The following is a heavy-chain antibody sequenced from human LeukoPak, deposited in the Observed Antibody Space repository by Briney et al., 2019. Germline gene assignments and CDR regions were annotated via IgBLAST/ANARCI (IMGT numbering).Heavy chain of an antibody. D-gene: IGHD3-3*01. J-gene: IGHJ5*02. CDR1: GGSISGGSYY. V-gene: IGHV4-61*02. CDR2: IYTSGST. Sequence: SETLSLTCTVSGGSISGGSYYWSWIRQPAGKGLEWIGRIYTSGSTNYNPSLKSRVTISVDTSKNQFSLKLSSVTAADTAVYYCARGRRYDFWSGYYSGWFDPWGQGTLVTVSS. CDR3: ARGRRYDFWSGYYSGWFDP.